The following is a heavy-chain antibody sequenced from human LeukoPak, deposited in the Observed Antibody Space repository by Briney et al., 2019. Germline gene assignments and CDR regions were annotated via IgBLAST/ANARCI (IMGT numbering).Heavy chain of an antibody. CDR3: ARGARLKYSSSRHGYYFDH. D-gene: IGHD6-13*01. CDR2: INHSGST. CDR1: GGSFSGYY. V-gene: IGHV4-34*01. Sequence: SETLSLTCAVYGGSFSGYYWSWIRQPPGKGLEWIGEINHSGSTNYNPSLKSRVTISVDTSKNQFSLKLSSVTAADTAVYYCARGARLKYSSSRHGYYFDHWGQGTLVTVSS. J-gene: IGHJ4*02.